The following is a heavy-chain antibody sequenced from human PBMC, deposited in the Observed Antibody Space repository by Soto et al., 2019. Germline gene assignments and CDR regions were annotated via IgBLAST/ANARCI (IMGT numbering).Heavy chain of an antibody. CDR1: GYTFSGFY. J-gene: IGHJ4*02. CDR2: INPNSGGT. CDR3: ASAAVTGTAGLDF. Sequence: ASVKVSCKASGYTFSGFYMRWVRQAPGQGLEWMGWINPNSGGTKSAEKFQGRVTMTRDTSISTAYMELSRLTSDDTAVYYCASAAVTGTAGLDFWGQGTQVTVSS. D-gene: IGHD6-19*01. V-gene: IGHV1-2*02.